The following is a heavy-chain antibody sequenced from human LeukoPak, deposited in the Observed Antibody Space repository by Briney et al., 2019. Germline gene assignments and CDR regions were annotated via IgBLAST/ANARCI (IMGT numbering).Heavy chain of an antibody. CDR3: ARDVPTVTVDY. Sequence: ASVKASCKASGYTFTSYYMHWVRQAPGQGLEWMGWISAYNGNTNYAQKLQGRVTMTTDTSTSTAYMELRSLRSDDTAVYYCARDVPTVTVDYWGQGTLVTVSS. CDR1: GYTFTSYY. V-gene: IGHV1-18*04. J-gene: IGHJ4*02. CDR2: ISAYNGNT. D-gene: IGHD4-17*01.